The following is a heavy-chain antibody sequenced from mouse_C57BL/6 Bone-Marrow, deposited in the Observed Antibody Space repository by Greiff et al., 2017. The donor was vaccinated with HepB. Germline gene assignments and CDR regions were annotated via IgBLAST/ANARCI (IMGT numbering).Heavy chain of an antibody. CDR1: GFTFTDYY. J-gene: IGHJ4*01. Sequence: EVKLVESGGGLVQPGGSLSLSCAASGFTFTDYYMSWVRQPPGKALEWLGCIRNKANGYTTEYSASVKGRFTISRDNSQSILYLQMNALRAEDSATYYCARYYYAMDYWGQGTSVTVSS. V-gene: IGHV7-3*01. CDR3: ARYYYAMDY. CDR2: IRNKANGYTT.